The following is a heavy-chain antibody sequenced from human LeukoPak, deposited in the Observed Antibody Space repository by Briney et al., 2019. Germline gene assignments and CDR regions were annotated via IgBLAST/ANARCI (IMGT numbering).Heavy chain of an antibody. CDR2: IYPGDSDT. CDR1: GYNFPIYW. D-gene: IGHD1-1*01. V-gene: IGHV5-51*01. Sequence: GESLKISCKGSGYNFPIYWIGWVRQIPGKGLEWMGIIYPGDSDTRYRPSFQGQVTISVDKSISTAYLQWNSLKASDTAVYFCARRGTSRSFEYWGQGTLVTVSS. J-gene: IGHJ4*02. CDR3: ARRGTSRSFEY.